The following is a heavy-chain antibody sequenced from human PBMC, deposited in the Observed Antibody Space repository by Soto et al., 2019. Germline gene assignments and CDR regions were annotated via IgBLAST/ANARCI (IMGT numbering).Heavy chain of an antibody. CDR2: IYHSGST. J-gene: IGHJ5*02. V-gene: IGHV4-31*03. D-gene: IGHD3-16*01. Sequence: QVQLQESGPGLVKPLETLSLTCTVSGASISSGGYYWNWMRQHPGKGLEWIGYIYHSGSTNYNPSVTSRCTMSVDTSPKQFSLKLRYVTAADAALYCGARDWGHYGKGWCDPWGQGTLVTVSS. CDR3: ARDWGHYGKGWCDP. CDR1: GASISSGGYY.